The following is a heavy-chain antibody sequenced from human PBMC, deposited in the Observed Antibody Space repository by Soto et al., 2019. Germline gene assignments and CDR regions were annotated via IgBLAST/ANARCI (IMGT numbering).Heavy chain of an antibody. CDR1: GYTFTNYG. CDR3: ARAVAVPADFDY. V-gene: IGHV1-3*01. Sequence: ASVKVSCKASGYTFTNYGFSWVRQAPGQGLEWMGWINAGNGNTKYSQKFQGRVTITRDTSASTAYMELSSLRSEDTAVYYCARAVAVPADFDYWGQGTLVTVSS. J-gene: IGHJ4*02. D-gene: IGHD6-19*01. CDR2: INAGNGNT.